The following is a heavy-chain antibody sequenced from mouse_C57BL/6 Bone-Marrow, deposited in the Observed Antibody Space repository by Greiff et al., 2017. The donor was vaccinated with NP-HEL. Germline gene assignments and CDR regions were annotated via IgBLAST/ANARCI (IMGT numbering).Heavy chain of an antibody. CDR2: ISSGGDYI. Sequence: VQLMASGEGLVKPGGSLKLSCAASGFTLSSYAMSWVRQTPEKRPEWVAYISSGGDYIYYADTVKGRFTISRDNARNTLYLQMSSLKSEDTAMYYCTRAYSNGGFAYWGQGTLVTVSA. CDR1: GFTLSSYA. D-gene: IGHD2-5*01. J-gene: IGHJ3*01. CDR3: TRAYSNGGFAY. V-gene: IGHV5-9-1*02.